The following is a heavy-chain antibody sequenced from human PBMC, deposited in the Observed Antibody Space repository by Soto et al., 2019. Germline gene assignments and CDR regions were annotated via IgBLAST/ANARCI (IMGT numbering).Heavy chain of an antibody. V-gene: IGHV1-24*01. CDR1: GYTLTELS. D-gene: IGHD6-13*01. CDR3: ATALSGYSSSWSGS. J-gene: IGHJ4*02. CDR2: FDPEDGET. Sequence: ASVKVSCKVSGYTLTELSMHWVRQAPGKGLEWMGGFDPEDGETIYAQKFQGRVTMTEDTSTDTAYMELSSLRSEDTAVYYCATALSGYSSSWSGSWGQGTLVTVSS.